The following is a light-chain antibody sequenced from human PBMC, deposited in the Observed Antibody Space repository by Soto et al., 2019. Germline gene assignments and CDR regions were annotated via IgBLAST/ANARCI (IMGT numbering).Light chain of an antibody. Sequence: QSAPTQPASVSGSPGQSITISCTGTSSDVGGYNFVSWYQQKPGKAPKLLIYGTNNRPSGVPDRFSGPKSGMSASLAITGLQAADEANYYCQSYDNSLSGSRVFGGGTKLTVL. CDR1: SSDVGGYNF. J-gene: IGLJ3*02. CDR2: GTN. V-gene: IGLV2-14*03. CDR3: QSYDNSLSGSRV.